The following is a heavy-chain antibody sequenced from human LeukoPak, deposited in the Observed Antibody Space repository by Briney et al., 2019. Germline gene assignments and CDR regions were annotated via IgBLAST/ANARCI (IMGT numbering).Heavy chain of an antibody. CDR3: ARDEGWLFPIDY. Sequence: PGGSLRLSCAASGFTVSSNYMSWVRQAPGKGLEWVSVIYSGGGTYYADSVKGRFTISRDNSKNTLYLQMNSLRAEDTAVYYCARDEGWLFPIDYWGQGALVTVSS. D-gene: IGHD3-22*01. CDR2: IYSGGGT. V-gene: IGHV3-66*01. J-gene: IGHJ4*02. CDR1: GFTVSSNY.